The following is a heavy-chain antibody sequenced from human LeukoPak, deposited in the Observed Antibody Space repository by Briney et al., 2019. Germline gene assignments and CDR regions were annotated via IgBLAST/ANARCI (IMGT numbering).Heavy chain of an antibody. CDR2: ISSSGSYI. J-gene: IGHJ6*03. CDR1: GFTFSGYS. V-gene: IGHV3-21*04. D-gene: IGHD2-2*01. Sequence: GGSLRLSCAASGFTFSGYSMNWVRQAPGKGLEWVSSISSSGSYIYYADSVKGRFTISRDNSKNTLYLQMNSLRAEDTAVYYCARALGYCSSTSCQGNYYYYMDVWGKGTTVTVSS. CDR3: ARALGYCSSTSCQGNYYYYMDV.